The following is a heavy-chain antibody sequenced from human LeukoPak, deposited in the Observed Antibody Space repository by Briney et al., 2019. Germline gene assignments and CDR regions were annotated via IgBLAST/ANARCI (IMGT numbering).Heavy chain of an antibody. V-gene: IGHV4-39*01. Sequence: SETLSLTCTVSGGSISSSSYYWGWVRQPPGKGREWVGSIYYSGSTYYNPSRKSRVTISVDTSKTQFSLKLSSVTAADTAVYYCATTGDYYYDSSGYYIEAFDIWGQGTMVTVSS. CDR1: GGSISSSSYY. J-gene: IGHJ3*02. D-gene: IGHD3-22*01. CDR3: ATTGDYYYDSSGYYIEAFDI. CDR2: IYYSGST.